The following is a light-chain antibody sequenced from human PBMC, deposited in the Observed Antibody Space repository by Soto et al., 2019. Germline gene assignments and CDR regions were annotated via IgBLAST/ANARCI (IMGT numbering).Light chain of an antibody. Sequence: EIVLTQSPATLSLSPGERATLSCRASQSVSSYLAWYQQKPGQAPRLLIYGASTRAPGIPARFSGSGSGTEFTLTISSLQSEDFAVYYCQQYGSSGTFGQGTKVDIK. CDR2: GAS. CDR3: QQYGSSGT. V-gene: IGKV3-15*01. CDR1: QSVSSY. J-gene: IGKJ1*01.